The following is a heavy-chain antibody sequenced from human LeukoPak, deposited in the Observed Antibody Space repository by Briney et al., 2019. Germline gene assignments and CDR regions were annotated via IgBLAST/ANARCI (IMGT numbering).Heavy chain of an antibody. J-gene: IGHJ6*03. V-gene: IGHV1-46*01. Sequence: GASVKVSCKASGYTFTNNYMHWVRQAPGQGLEWMGIINPSGDNTWYAQKFQGRVTMTRDMATSTDYMEVSSLKSEDTAVYYCARDNLGAGYTYGLKGYYYFYMDIWGKGTTVTMSS. CDR2: INPSGDNT. CDR1: GYTFTNNY. CDR3: ARDNLGAGYTYGLKGYYYFYMDI. D-gene: IGHD5-18*01.